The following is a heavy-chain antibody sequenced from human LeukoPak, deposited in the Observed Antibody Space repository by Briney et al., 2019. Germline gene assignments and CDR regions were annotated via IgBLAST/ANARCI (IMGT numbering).Heavy chain of an antibody. J-gene: IGHJ3*02. CDR1: GFTFSSYA. CDR3: AKDTRYFDWLDAFDI. D-gene: IGHD3-9*01. Sequence: GGSLRLSCAASGFTFSSYAMSSVRQAPGKGLEWVSAISGSGGSTYYADSVKSRFTISRDNSKNTLYLQMNSLRAEDTAVYYCAKDTRYFDWLDAFDIWGQGTMVTVSS. CDR2: ISGSGGST. V-gene: IGHV3-23*01.